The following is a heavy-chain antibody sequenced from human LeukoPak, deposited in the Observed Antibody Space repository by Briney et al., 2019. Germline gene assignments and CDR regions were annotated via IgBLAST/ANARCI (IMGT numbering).Heavy chain of an antibody. CDR3: VRDSDRRSDY. D-gene: IGHD3-22*01. V-gene: IGHV3-7*05. J-gene: IGHJ4*02. CDR1: GYTFTSYG. Sequence: ASVKVSCKASGYTFTSYGISWVRQAPGQGLEWVASIKEGGSEKYYVDSVKGRFTISRDSAKNSLYLQMNSLRAEDTAVYYCVRDSDRRSDYWGQGTLVTVSS. CDR2: IKEGGSEK.